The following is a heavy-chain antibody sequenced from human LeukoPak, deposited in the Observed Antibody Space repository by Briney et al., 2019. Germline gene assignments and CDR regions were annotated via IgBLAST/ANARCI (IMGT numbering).Heavy chain of an antibody. CDR3: ARAPIVGATPFDY. CDR1: GFTFSSYW. J-gene: IGHJ4*02. D-gene: IGHD1-26*01. Sequence: GGSLRLSCAASGFTFSSYWMSWVRQAPGKGLEWVSYISSSGSTIYYADSVKGRFTISRDNAKNSLYLQMNSLRAEDTAVYYCARAPIVGATPFDYWGQGTLVTVSS. V-gene: IGHV3-48*04. CDR2: ISSSGSTI.